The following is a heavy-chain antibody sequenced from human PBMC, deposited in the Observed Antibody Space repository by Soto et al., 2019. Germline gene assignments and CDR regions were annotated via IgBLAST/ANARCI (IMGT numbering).Heavy chain of an antibody. Sequence: QVQLVQSGAEVKKPGSSVKVSCKASGGTFSSYAISWVRQAPGQGLEWMGGIIPIFGTANYAQKFQGRVTIPADESTSTAYMELSSLRSEDTAVYYCARARYSSSPDHYYYYGMDVWGQGTTVTVSS. V-gene: IGHV1-69*01. CDR1: GGTFSSYA. CDR2: IIPIFGTA. CDR3: ARARYSSSPDHYYYYGMDV. J-gene: IGHJ6*02. D-gene: IGHD6-13*01.